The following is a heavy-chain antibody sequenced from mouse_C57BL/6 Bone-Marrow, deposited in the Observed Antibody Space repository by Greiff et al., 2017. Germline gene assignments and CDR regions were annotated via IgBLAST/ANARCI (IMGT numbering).Heavy chain of an antibody. V-gene: IGHV1-55*01. CDR2: IYPGSGST. D-gene: IGHD1-1*02. Sequence: QVQLQQPGAELVKPGASVKMSCKASGYTFTSYWITWVKQRPGQGLEWIGDIYPGSGSTNYNEKFKSKATLTLDTSSSTAYMQLSSLTSEDSAVYYCARRETYYGLWFAYWGQGTLVTVSA. CDR1: GYTFTSYW. CDR3: ARRETYYGLWFAY. J-gene: IGHJ3*01.